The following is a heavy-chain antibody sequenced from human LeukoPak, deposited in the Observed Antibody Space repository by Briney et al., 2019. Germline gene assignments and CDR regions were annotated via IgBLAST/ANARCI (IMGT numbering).Heavy chain of an antibody. J-gene: IGHJ4*02. Sequence: SETLSLTCAVYGGSFSGYYWSWIRQPPGKGLEWIGEINHSGSTNYNPPLKSRVTISVDTFKNQFSLKLSSVTAADTAVYYCARKSGDFDYWGQGTLVTVSS. V-gene: IGHV4-34*01. CDR2: INHSGST. CDR1: GGSFSGYY. CDR3: ARKSGDFDY.